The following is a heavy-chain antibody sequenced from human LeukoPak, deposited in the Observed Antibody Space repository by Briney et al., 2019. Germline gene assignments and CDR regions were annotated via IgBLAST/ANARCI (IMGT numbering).Heavy chain of an antibody. D-gene: IGHD3-22*01. V-gene: IGHV4-31*03. CDR3: ARFLYYYNSSGYYRGSHYFDY. J-gene: IGHJ4*02. Sequence: SETLSLTCTVSGGSISSGGYYWSWIRQHPGKGLEWIGYIYYSGSTYYNPSLKSRVTISVDTSKNQFSLKLSSVTAADTAVYYCARFLYYYNSSGYYRGSHYFDYWGQGTLVTVSS. CDR2: IYYSGST. CDR1: GGSISSGGYY.